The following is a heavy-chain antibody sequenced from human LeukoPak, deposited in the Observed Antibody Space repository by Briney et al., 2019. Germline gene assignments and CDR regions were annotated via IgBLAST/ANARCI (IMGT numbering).Heavy chain of an antibody. CDR1: GYSFTSYW. J-gene: IGHJ6*03. Sequence: GESLKISCKGSGYSFTSYWIAWVRQMPGKGLEWMGIIYPGDSDTRYSPSFQGQVTISADKSISTAYLQWSSLKASDTAMYYCARHRTDYGDHYYFYYMDVWGKGTTVTVSS. D-gene: IGHD4-17*01. CDR2: IYPGDSDT. V-gene: IGHV5-51*01. CDR3: ARHRTDYGDHYYFYYMDV.